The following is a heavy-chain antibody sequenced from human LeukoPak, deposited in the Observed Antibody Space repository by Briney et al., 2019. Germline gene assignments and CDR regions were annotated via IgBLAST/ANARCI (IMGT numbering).Heavy chain of an antibody. CDR1: GVSFSGFY. Sequence: SETLSLTCAVYGVSFSGFYWSWIRQPPGKGLEWIGEINHSGSTNYNPSLKSRVTISVDTSKNQCSLKLSSVTAADTAVYYCASYYGSGGLYWGQGTLVTVSS. D-gene: IGHD3-10*01. V-gene: IGHV4-34*01. J-gene: IGHJ4*02. CDR3: ASYYGSGGLY. CDR2: INHSGST.